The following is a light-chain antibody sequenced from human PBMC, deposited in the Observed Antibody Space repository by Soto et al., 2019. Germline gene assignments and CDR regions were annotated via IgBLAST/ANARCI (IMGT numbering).Light chain of an antibody. J-gene: IGKJ1*01. CDR1: QSLVYSDGNTY. CDR2: QIS. V-gene: IGKV2-24*01. CDR3: MQFAHFPRT. Sequence: VLTQTPLSSPVTLGQPASISCRSSQSLVYSDGNTYLSWLQQRPGQPPRLLIYQISNRFSGVPDRFSGSGAGTDFILKISRVEAEDVGVYYCMQFAHFPRTFGQGTKVEI.